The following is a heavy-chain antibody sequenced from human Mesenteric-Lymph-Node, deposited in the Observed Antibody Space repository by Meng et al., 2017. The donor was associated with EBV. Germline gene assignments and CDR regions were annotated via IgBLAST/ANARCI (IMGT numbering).Heavy chain of an antibody. Sequence: QVQLQESGPGLLQPSXSLSLTCVVSRCSISSGGYYWSLVRQPPGKGLEWLGHIYYSGNTHYNPSLKSRLTISVDTSKNQFSLSLTFVTAADTAVYYCARVSTSRFDYGGQGSLVTVSS. CDR2: IYYSGNT. J-gene: IGHJ4*02. CDR1: RCSISSGGYY. D-gene: IGHD2-2*01. CDR3: ARVSTSRFDY. V-gene: IGHV4-30-4*01.